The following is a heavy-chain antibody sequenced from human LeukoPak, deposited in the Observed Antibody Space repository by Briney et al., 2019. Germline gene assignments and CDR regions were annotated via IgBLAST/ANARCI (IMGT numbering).Heavy chain of an antibody. V-gene: IGHV1-69*06. CDR1: GGTFSTYA. Sequence: GASVTVSCKASGGTFSTYAISWVRQAPGQGLEWMGGIIPILGTTNYAQKFQGRVTITADISRSTAYMELSSLRSEDTAVYYCARGRRGSVDYWGQGTLVTVSS. CDR2: IIPILGTT. J-gene: IGHJ4*02. CDR3: ARGRRGSVDY. D-gene: IGHD1-26*01.